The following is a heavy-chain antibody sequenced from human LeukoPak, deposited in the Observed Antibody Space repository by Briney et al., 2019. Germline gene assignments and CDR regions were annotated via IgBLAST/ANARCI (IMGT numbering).Heavy chain of an antibody. CDR2: ISSSGSTI. Sequence: GGSLRLSCAASGFTFSDYYMSWIRQAPGKGLEWVSYISSSGSTIYYADSVKGRFTISRDNAKNSLYLQMNSLRAEDTAAYYCASPYYYDSSGPSSWFDPWGQGTLVTVSS. J-gene: IGHJ5*02. CDR3: ASPYYYDSSGPSSWFDP. CDR1: GFTFSDYY. D-gene: IGHD3-22*01. V-gene: IGHV3-11*04.